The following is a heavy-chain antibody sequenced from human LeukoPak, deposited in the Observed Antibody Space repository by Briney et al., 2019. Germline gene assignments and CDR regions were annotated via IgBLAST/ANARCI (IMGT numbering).Heavy chain of an antibody. CDR1: GGTFSSYA. J-gene: IGHJ4*02. CDR2: MNPNSGNT. D-gene: IGHD2-15*01. V-gene: IGHV1-8*02. CDR3: ARNTPPDY. Sequence: ASVKVSCKASGGTFSSYAISWVRQAPGQGLEWMGWMNPNSGNTGYAQKFQGRVTMTRNTSISTAYMELSSLRSEDTAVYYCARNTPPDYWGQGTLVTVSS.